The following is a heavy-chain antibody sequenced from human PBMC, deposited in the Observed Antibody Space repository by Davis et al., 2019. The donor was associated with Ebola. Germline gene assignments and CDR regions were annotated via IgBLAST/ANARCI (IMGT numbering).Heavy chain of an antibody. Sequence: SETLSLTCTVSGVSITSHYWSWIRQPAGKGLEWIGHIYTSGSTNYNPSLKSRVTISVATSKNQFSLKLTSVTAADTAVYYCARDRHDASGYGFWGQGTLVTVSS. V-gene: IGHV4-4*07. CDR2: IYTSGST. CDR1: GVSITSHY. J-gene: IGHJ4*02. D-gene: IGHD3-22*01. CDR3: ARDRHDASGYGF.